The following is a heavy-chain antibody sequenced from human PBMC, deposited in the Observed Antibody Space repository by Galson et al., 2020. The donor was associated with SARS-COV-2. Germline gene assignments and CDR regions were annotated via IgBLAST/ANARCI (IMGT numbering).Heavy chain of an antibody. CDR2: IKSKTDGGTT. V-gene: IGHV3-15*01. D-gene: IGHD2-15*01. CDR1: GFTFSNAW. CDR3: TTGPLGYCSGGSCYDAFDI. Sequence: GGSLRLSCAASGFTFSNAWMSWVRQAPGKGLEWVGRIKSKTDGGTTDYAAPVKGRFTISRDDSKNTLYLQMNSLKTEDTAVYYCTTGPLGYCSGGSCYDAFDIWGQGTMVTVSS. J-gene: IGHJ3*02.